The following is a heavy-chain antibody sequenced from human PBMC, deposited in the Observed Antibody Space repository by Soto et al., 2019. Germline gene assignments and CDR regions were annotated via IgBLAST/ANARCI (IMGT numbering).Heavy chain of an antibody. Sequence: SETLSLTCTVSGDSVSSRTYYWNRLRQPPGRPLGWGGYIYCSGTTNYTPSLRRRVIILLNTYNDHFSLMLCVVAAEATAVYFCAKTRENNINYYNASNVGGRGTTVTSP. CDR2: IYCSGTT. CDR1: GDSVSSRTYY. D-gene: IGHD1-26*01. CDR3: AKTRENNINYYNASNV. V-gene: IGHV4-61*03. J-gene: IGHJ6*02.